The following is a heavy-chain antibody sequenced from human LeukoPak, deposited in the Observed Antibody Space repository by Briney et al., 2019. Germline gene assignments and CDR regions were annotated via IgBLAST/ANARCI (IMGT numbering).Heavy chain of an antibody. J-gene: IGHJ4*02. CDR3: ARDRPGFDY. CDR1: GGSISSSSYY. Sequence: SETLSLTCTVSGGSISSSSYYWGWIRQPPGKGLEWIGSIYYSGSTYYNPSLKSRVTISVDTSKNQFSLKLSSVTAADTAVYYCARDRPGFDYWGQGTLVTVSS. V-gene: IGHV4-39*02. CDR2: IYYSGST.